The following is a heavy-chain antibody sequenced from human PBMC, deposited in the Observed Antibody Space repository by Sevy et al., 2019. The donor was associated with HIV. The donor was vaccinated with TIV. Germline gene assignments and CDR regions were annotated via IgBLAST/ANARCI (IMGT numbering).Heavy chain of an antibody. CDR3: ARHLIAVAGKGVYNWFDP. V-gene: IGHV4-39*01. Sequence: SETLSLTCTVSGGSISSSSYYWGWIRQPPGKGLEWIGSIYYSGSTYYNPSLKSRVTISVDTSKNQFSLKLSSVTATDTAVYYCARHLIAVAGKGVYNWFDPWGQGTLVTVSS. J-gene: IGHJ5*02. D-gene: IGHD6-19*01. CDR2: IYYSGST. CDR1: GGSISSSSYY.